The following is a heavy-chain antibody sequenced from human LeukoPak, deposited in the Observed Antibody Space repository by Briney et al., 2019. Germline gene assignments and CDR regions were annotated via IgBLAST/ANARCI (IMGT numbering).Heavy chain of an antibody. Sequence: GGSLRLSCAASGFTFSSYTMNWVRQAPGKGLEWVSSISSSSTYKYYADSVKGRFTISRDNAKNSLYLQMNSLRAEDTAVYYCAREMAWFGGLMDVRGKGTTVTISS. CDR2: ISSSSTYK. CDR1: GFTFSSYT. J-gene: IGHJ6*04. CDR3: AREMAWFGGLMDV. D-gene: IGHD3-10*01. V-gene: IGHV3-21*01.